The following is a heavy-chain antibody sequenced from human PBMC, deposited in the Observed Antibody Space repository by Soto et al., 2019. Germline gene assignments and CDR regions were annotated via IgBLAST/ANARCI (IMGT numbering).Heavy chain of an antibody. CDR1: GGFIRSSNW. V-gene: IGHV4-4*02. Sequence: QVDLQESGPGLVKPSGTLSLTCAVSGGFIRSSNWWSWVRQSPGQGLEWIGEIFHSGSSNYNPSLKSRVTMSVDKSKIQFSQKLSSVTAADTAVYYWARAEGSPTYYSDSTGYYLHFDYWGQATLVTVSS. D-gene: IGHD3-22*01. CDR2: IFHSGSS. CDR3: ARAEGSPTYYSDSTGYYLHFDY. J-gene: IGHJ4*02.